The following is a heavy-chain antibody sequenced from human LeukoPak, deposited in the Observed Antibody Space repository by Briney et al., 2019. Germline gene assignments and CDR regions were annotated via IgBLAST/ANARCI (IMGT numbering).Heavy chain of an antibody. V-gene: IGHV1-2*06. J-gene: IGHJ3*02. CDR2: INPNSGGT. CDR3: ARVGDGLNDAFDI. CDR1: GYTFTDYY. D-gene: IGHD5-24*01. Sequence: ASAKVSCKASGYTFTDYYMNWVRQAPGQGLEWMGRINPNSGGTNYAQKFQGRVTMTRDTSISTAYMELSRLRSDDTAVYYCARVGDGLNDAFDIWGQGTMVTVSS.